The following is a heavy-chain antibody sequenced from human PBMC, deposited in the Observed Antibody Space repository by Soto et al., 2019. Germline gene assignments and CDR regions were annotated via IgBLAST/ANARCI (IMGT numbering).Heavy chain of an antibody. CDR1: GYSFTSYW. D-gene: IGHD4-17*01. J-gene: IGHJ4*02. CDR2: IYPGDSDT. Sequence: PGESLKISCKGSGYSFTSYWIGWVRQMPGKGLEWMGIIYPGDSDTRYSPSFQGQVTISADKSISTAYLQWSSLKASGTAMYYCARDVGFWTTVTTPYYFDYWGQGTLVTVSS. V-gene: IGHV5-51*01. CDR3: ARDVGFWTTVTTPYYFDY.